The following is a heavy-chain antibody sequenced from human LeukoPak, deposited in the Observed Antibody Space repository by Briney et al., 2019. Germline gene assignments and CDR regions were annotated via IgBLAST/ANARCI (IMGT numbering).Heavy chain of an antibody. J-gene: IGHJ3*02. D-gene: IGHD3-16*02. Sequence: GGSLRLSCAASGFPFNSYVMTWVRQAPGKGLEWVSVISGSGGLTYHAGSVKGRFTVSRDNSKNTLYLQMNNLRAEDTAVYSCAKGYYDYIWGSYRSDAFDIWGQGTMVTVSS. CDR1: GFPFNSYV. CDR3: AKGYYDYIWGSYRSDAFDI. CDR2: ISGSGGLT. V-gene: IGHV3-23*01.